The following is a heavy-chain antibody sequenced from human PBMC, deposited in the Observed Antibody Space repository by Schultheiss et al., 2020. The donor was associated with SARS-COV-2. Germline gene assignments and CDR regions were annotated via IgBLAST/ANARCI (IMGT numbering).Heavy chain of an antibody. CDR3: ASGDTSGYYPTEGAAFDI. V-gene: IGHV3-33*01. J-gene: IGHJ3*02. Sequence: GGSLRLSCAASGFTFSSYGMHWVRQAPGKGLEWVAVIWYDGGNKYYADSVKGRFTISSDNSKNTLFLQMNSLRAEDTAVYYCASGDTSGYYPTEGAAFDIWGQGTMVTVSS. CDR1: GFTFSSYG. D-gene: IGHD3-22*01. CDR2: IWYDGGNK.